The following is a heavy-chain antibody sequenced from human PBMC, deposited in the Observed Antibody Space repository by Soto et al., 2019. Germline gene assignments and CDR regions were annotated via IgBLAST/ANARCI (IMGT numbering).Heavy chain of an antibody. D-gene: IGHD2-2*01. V-gene: IGHV3-9*01. CDR3: AKEGTTSWGGWFDP. CDR1: GFTFDDYA. J-gene: IGHJ5*02. CDR2: ISWNSGSI. Sequence: DVQLVESGGGLVQPGRSLRLSCAASGFTFDDYAMHWVRQAPGKGLEWVSGISWNSGSIAYADSVKGRFTISRDNAKKSLYLQMNSLRPEDTALYYCAKEGTTSWGGWFDPWGQGTLVTVSS.